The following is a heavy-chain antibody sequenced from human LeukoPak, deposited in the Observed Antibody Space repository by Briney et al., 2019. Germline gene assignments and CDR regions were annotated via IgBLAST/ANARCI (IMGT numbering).Heavy chain of an antibody. J-gene: IGHJ6*03. V-gene: IGHV3-7*01. CDR1: GFTFSSYW. Sequence: GGSLRLSCAASGFTFSSYWMSWVRQAPGKGLKWAANIKQDGSEKYYVDSVKGRFTISRDNAKNSLYLQMNSLRAEDTAVYYCAREVGDPHIHKALELKRHYYYYMDVWGKGTTVTVSS. CDR3: AREVGDPHIHKALELKRHYYYYMDV. D-gene: IGHD1-26*01. CDR2: IKQDGSEK.